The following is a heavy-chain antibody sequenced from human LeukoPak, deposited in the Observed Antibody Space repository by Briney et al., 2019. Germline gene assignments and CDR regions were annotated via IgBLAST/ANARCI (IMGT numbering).Heavy chain of an antibody. CDR2: TYYRSKWYN. CDR1: GDSVSSNGAA. Sequence: SQTLSLTCAISGDSVSSNGAAWNWIRQSPSRGLEWLGRTYYRSKWYNDYAVPVRGRITINPDTSKNQFSLQLNSVTPEDTAVYYCVRDGEGGLDYFDHWGQGTLVTVSS. D-gene: IGHD3-16*01. V-gene: IGHV6-1*01. CDR3: VRDGEGGLDYFDH. J-gene: IGHJ4*02.